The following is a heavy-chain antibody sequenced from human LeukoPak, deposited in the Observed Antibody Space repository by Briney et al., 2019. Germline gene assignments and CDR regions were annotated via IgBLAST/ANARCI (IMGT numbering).Heavy chain of an antibody. V-gene: IGHV4-4*07. CDR1: GGSISSFY. CDR2: IDTSGNT. CDR3: ATKVMSGSYWGAFDI. J-gene: IGHJ3*02. D-gene: IGHD1-26*01. Sequence: SETLSLTCTVSGGSISSFYWSWIRQPAGKGLEGIGRIDTSGNTNYNPSLKSRVTVSVDRSKNQFSLKLSSVTVADTAVYYCATKVMSGSYWGAFDIWGQGTLVTVSS.